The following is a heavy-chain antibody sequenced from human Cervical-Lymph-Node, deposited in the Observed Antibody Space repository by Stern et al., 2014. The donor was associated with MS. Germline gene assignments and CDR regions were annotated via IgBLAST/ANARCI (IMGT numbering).Heavy chain of an antibody. CDR3: ASPNAFHAFDI. Sequence: VQLVEYGPGLAKPSETLSLTCTVSGGSISSYYWSWIRQPPGKGLEWIGNIFYSGSTNYNPSLKSRVTISLDTSKNQFSLKLSSVTAADTAMYYCASPNAFHAFDIWGQGTMVTVSS. D-gene: IGHD2/OR15-2a*01. CDR2: IFYSGST. CDR1: GGSISSYY. V-gene: IGHV4-59*01. J-gene: IGHJ3*02.